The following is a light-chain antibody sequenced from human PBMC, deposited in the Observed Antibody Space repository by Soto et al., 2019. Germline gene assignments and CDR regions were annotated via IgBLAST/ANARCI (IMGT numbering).Light chain of an antibody. CDR2: GAS. CDR1: QSVSSN. Sequence: EIVMTQSPATLSVSPGERATLSCRASQSVSSNLAWYQQKPGQAPRHLIYGASTRATGIPARFSGSESGTEFTRTISSLQSEDFAVYYCQQYNNWPPWTFGRGTKVEFK. V-gene: IGKV3-15*01. CDR3: QQYNNWPPWT. J-gene: IGKJ1*01.